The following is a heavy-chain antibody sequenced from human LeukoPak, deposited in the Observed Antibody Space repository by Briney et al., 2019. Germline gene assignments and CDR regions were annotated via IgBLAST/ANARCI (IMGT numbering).Heavy chain of an antibody. CDR3: ARNSSGYYFDY. V-gene: IGHV4-38-2*01. Sequence: SETRSLTCAVSGYSISSGYYWGWIRQTPGKGLEWIGSIYHSGSTSYNSSLKSRVTISVDTSKNQFSLKLSSVTAADTAMYYCARNSSGYYFDYWGQGTLVTVSS. CDR2: IYHSGST. D-gene: IGHD6-19*01. CDR1: GYSISSGYY. J-gene: IGHJ4*02.